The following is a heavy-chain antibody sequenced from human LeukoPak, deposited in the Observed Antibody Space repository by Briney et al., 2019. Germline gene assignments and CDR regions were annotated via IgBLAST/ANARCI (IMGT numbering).Heavy chain of an antibody. CDR1: GFTFSSYG. Sequence: GGSLRLSCAASGFTFSSYGMHWVRQAPGKGLEWVAVIWYDGSNKYYADSVKGRFTISRDNSKNTLYLQMNSLRAEDTAVYYCARDGRGSYYYHYYMDVWGKGTTVTVSS. CDR2: IWYDGSNK. D-gene: IGHD1-26*01. J-gene: IGHJ6*03. CDR3: ARDGRGSYYYHYYMDV. V-gene: IGHV3-33*01.